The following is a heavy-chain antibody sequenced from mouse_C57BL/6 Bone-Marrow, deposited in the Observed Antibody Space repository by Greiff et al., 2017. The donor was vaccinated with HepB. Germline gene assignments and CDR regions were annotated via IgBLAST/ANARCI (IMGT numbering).Heavy chain of an antibody. CDR1: GYTFTSYW. CDR2: IYPGSGST. J-gene: IGHJ3*01. Sequence: QVQLQQPGAELVKPGASVKMSCKASGYTFTSYWITWVKQRPGQGLEWIGDIYPGSGSTNYNEKFKSKATLTVDTSSSTAYMQLSSLTSEDSAVYYCARWGAAQATSWFAYWGQGTLVTDSA. CDR3: ARWGAAQATSWFAY. D-gene: IGHD3-2*02. V-gene: IGHV1-55*01.